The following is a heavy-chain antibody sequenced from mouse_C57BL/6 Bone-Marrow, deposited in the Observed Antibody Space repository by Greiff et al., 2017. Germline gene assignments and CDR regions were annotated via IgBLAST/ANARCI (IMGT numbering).Heavy chain of an antibody. CDR3: ARDRGYFLYYYAMDY. J-gene: IGHJ4*01. CDR2: ISDGGSYT. V-gene: IGHV5-4*01. CDR1: GFTFSSYA. Sequence: EVKLMESGGGLVKPGGSLKLSCAASGFTFSSYAMSWVRQTPEKRLEWVATISDGGSYTYYPDNVKGRFTISRDNAKNNLYLQMSHLKSEDTAMYYCARDRGYFLYYYAMDYWGQGTSVTVSS. D-gene: IGHD2-3*01.